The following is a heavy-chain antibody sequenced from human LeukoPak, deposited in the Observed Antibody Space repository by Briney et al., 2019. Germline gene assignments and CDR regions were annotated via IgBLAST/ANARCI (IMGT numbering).Heavy chain of an antibody. D-gene: IGHD3-10*02. CDR3: AKDLLGSGSSLGPDY. J-gene: IGHJ4*02. CDR2: ISYDGSNK. CDR1: GFTFSSYG. V-gene: IGHV3-30*18. Sequence: GRSLRFSCAASGFTFSSYGMHWVRQAPGKGLEWVAVISYDGSNKYYADSVKGRFTISRDNSKNTLYLQMNSLRAEETAVYYCAKDLLGSGSSLGPDYWGQGTLVTVSS.